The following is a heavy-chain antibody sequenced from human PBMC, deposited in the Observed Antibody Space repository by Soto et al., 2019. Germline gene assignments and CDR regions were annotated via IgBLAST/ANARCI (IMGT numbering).Heavy chain of an antibody. CDR3: TTISSGDSADYFDY. J-gene: IGHJ4*02. CDR1: GFTFSGSS. CDR2: IKSKDNSYAT. Sequence: GGSLRLSCAASGFTFSGSSMHWVRQASGKGLEWVGRIKSKDNSYATQYAASVRGRFTISRDDSKNTAYLQMNSLRTEDTAVYYCTTISSGDSADYFDYWGQGTRVTVSS. V-gene: IGHV3-73*01. D-gene: IGHD4-17*01.